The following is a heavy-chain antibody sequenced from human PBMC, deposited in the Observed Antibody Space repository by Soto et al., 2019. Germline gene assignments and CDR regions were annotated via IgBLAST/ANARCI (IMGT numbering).Heavy chain of an antibody. J-gene: IGHJ4*02. V-gene: IGHV1-46*01. D-gene: IGHD3-10*01. CDR1: VYSFTSYF. CDR3: ARDGVQFYFDA. CDR2: VNPSGGST. Sequence: ASVKISCKASVYSFTSYFMHWVRQAPGQGLEWMGIVNPSGGSTTYAQKFQGRVTMTRDTSTSTVYMELSSLRSEDTAVYYCARDGVQFYFDAWGQGTLVTVSS.